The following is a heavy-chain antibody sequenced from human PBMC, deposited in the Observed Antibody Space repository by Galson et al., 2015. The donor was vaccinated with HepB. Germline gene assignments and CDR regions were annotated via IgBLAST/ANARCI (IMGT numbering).Heavy chain of an antibody. J-gene: IGHJ6*02. CDR3: AKATGSSSYSSKDYYYYYGMDV. CDR1: GFTFSSYG. Sequence: LRLSCAASGFTFSSYGMHWVRQAPGKGLEWVAFIRYDGSNKYYADSVKGRFTISRDNSKNTLYLQMNSLRAEDTAVYYCAKATGSSSYSSKDYYYYYGMDVWGQGTTVTVSS. CDR2: IRYDGSNK. D-gene: IGHD6-13*01. V-gene: IGHV3-30*02.